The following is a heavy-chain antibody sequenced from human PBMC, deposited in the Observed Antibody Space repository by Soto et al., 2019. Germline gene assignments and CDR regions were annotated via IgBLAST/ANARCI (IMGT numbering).Heavy chain of an antibody. CDR3: ASGTRPFVRY. Sequence: SQTLSLTCAVYGGSFSGYYWSWIRQPPGKGLEWIGEINHSGSTNYNPSLKSRVTISVDTSKNQFSLKLSSVTAADTAVYYCASGTRPFVRYWGQGTLVTVSS. J-gene: IGHJ4*02. D-gene: IGHD2-2*01. V-gene: IGHV4-34*01. CDR1: GGSFSGYY. CDR2: INHSGST.